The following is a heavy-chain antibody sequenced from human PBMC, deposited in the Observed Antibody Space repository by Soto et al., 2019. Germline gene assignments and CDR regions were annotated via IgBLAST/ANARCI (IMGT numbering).Heavy chain of an antibody. J-gene: IGHJ6*02. CDR2: INPNSGGT. CDR1: GYTFTGYY. Sequence: ASVKVSCKASGYTFTGYYIHWVRQAPGQGLEWMGWINPNSGGTNYAQKFQGRVTMTRDTSIGTAYMELSRLRSDDTAVYYCARVDQSTVITRYYYGMDVWGQGTTVTVSS. V-gene: IGHV1-2*02. D-gene: IGHD4-17*01. CDR3: ARVDQSTVITRYYYGMDV.